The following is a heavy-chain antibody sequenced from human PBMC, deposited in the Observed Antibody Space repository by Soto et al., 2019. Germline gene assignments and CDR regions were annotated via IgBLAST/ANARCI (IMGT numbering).Heavy chain of an antibody. CDR3: AKQWGYYDSSPGAFDI. Sequence: EVQLLESGGGLVQPGGSLRLSCAASGFTFSSYAMSWVRQAPGKGLEWVSAISRSGGSTYYAVFVKGRFTISRDNSKNTLYLQMNSLRAEDTAVYYCAKQWGYYDSSPGAFDIWGQGTMVTVSS. V-gene: IGHV3-23*01. D-gene: IGHD3-22*01. CDR1: GFTFSSYA. CDR2: ISRSGGST. J-gene: IGHJ3*02.